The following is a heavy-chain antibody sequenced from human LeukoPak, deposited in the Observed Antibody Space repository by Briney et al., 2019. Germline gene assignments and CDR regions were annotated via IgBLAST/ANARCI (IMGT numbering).Heavy chain of an antibody. D-gene: IGHD1-26*01. CDR1: GVSISSYY. J-gene: IGHJ4*02. CDR3: ARGIVGATVDY. CDR2: IYYSGST. Sequence: SETLSLTCTVSGVSISSYYWSWIRQPPGKGLEWIGYIYYSGSTNYNPSLKSRVTISVDSSKNQFSLKLSSVTAADTAVYYWARGIVGATVDYRGQGTLVTVPS. V-gene: IGHV4-59*01.